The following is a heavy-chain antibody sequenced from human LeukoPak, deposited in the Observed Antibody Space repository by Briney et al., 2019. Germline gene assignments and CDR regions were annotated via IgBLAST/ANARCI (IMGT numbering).Heavy chain of an antibody. CDR3: AKGVSRSSSTSCYDC. V-gene: IGHV3-30*02. D-gene: IGHD2-2*01. J-gene: IGHJ4*02. CDR1: GFTFSSYG. CDR2: IRYDGSNK. Sequence: GGSLRLSCAASGFTFSSYGMHWVRQAPGKGLEWVAFIRYDGSNKYYADSVKGRFTISRDNSKNTLYLQMNSLRAEDTAVYYCAKGVSRSSSTSCYDCWGQGTLVTVSS.